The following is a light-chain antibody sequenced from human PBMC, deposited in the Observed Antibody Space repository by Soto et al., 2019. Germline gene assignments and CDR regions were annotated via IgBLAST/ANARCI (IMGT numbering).Light chain of an antibody. CDR1: QTISSW. V-gene: IGKV1-5*03. Sequence: DIQMTQSPSTLSGSVVDRVTITCRASQTISSWLAWYQQKPGKAPKLLIYKASTLKSGVPSRFSGSGSGTEFTLTINSLQPDDFATYYCQQYSVYWTFGQGTKVDI. J-gene: IGKJ1*01. CDR2: KAS. CDR3: QQYSVYWT.